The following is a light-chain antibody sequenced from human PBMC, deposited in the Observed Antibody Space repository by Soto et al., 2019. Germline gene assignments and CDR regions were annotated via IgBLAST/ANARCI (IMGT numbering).Light chain of an antibody. CDR3: LQHNSLLT. Sequence: DIQMTQSPSSVSASLGDMVTITCRASQGINKWLAWYQQXPGTAPXXLIYSASSFYTGAPSRCGGSGSGTVFTITISSLQPEYLANYYYLQHNSLLTFGGGTQVDIK. V-gene: IGKV1-17*03. CDR1: QGINKW. J-gene: IGKJ4*01. CDR2: SAS.